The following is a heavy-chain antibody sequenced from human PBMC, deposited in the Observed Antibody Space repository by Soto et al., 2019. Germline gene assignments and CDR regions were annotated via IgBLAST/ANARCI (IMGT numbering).Heavy chain of an antibody. CDR3: AQSSGGEHGDSPRV. CDR1: GFSLSAPGVG. D-gene: IGHD2-21*01. V-gene: IGHV2-5*02. CDR2: IFWDDDK. Sequence: QITLKESGPTLVKPTQTLTLTCTFSGFSLSAPGVGVMWIRQPPGKALQWLAFIFWDDDKRYSPSLMSRLTITKDTSKNPVVLTMTNMDPVDTGTYYCAQSSGGEHGDSPRVWGQGTLVTVSS. J-gene: IGHJ4*02.